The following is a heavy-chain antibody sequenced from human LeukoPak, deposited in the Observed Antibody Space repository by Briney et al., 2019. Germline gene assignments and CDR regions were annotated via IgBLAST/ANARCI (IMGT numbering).Heavy chain of an antibody. Sequence: ASVKVSCKTSGYTFSSYYIHWVRQAPGQGLEWVGVINCSGGTATYAQKFQGRVTMTRDTSTRTVYMELSSLRSEDTAVYHCARLAYSGYDPFDYWGQGTLVTVSS. J-gene: IGHJ4*02. CDR3: ARLAYSGYDPFDY. CDR2: INCSGGTA. CDR1: GYTFSSYY. V-gene: IGHV1-46*01. D-gene: IGHD5-12*01.